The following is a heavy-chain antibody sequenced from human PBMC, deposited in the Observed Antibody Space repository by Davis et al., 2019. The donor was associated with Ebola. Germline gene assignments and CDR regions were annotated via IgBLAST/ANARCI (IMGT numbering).Heavy chain of an antibody. CDR2: ISGSGGST. J-gene: IGHJ1*01. CDR1: GFTFSSYA. CDR3: AKDRTYYDSSGYYSEYFQH. Sequence: PGGSLRLSCAASGFTFSSYAMSWVRQAPGKGLEWVSAISGSGGSTYYADSVKGRFTISRDNSKNTLYLQMNSLRAEDTAVYYCAKDRTYYDSSGYYSEYFQHWGQGTLVTVSS. D-gene: IGHD3-22*01. V-gene: IGHV3-23*01.